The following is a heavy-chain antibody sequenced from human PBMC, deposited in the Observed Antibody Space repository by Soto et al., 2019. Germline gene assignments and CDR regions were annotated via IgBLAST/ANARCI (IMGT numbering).Heavy chain of an antibody. D-gene: IGHD6-6*01. CDR1: GFTFGDYY. CDR3: ARAVTSSSSSCNSFAP. V-gene: IGHV3-11*01. J-gene: IGHJ5*02. Sequence: GGSLRLSCAASGFTFGDYYMSWIRQAPGKGLEWVSSISSSGSTIYYADSVKGRFTISRDNAKNSLYLQMNSLRAEDTAVYYCARAVTSSSSSCNSFAPWGKGTLVTVS. CDR2: ISSSGSTI.